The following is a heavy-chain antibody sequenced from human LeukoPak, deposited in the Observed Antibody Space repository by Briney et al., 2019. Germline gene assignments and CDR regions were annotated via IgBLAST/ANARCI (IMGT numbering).Heavy chain of an antibody. J-gene: IGHJ3*02. CDR2: ISSSSSYI. V-gene: IGHV3-21*01. CDR3: ARDDAFDI. CDR1: GFTFSNAW. Sequence: GGSLGLSCAASGFTFSNAWMSWVRQAPGKGLEWVSSISSSSSYIYYADSVKGRFTISRDNAKNSLYLQMNSLRAEDTAVYYCARDDAFDIWGQGTMVTVSS.